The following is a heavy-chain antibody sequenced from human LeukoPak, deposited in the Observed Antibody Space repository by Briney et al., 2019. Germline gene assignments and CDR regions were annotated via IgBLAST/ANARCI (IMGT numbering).Heavy chain of an antibody. CDR2: IIPIFGTA. V-gene: IGHV1-69*13. Sequence: GASVKVSCKASGGTFSSYAISWVRQAPGQGLEWMGGIIPIFGTANYAQKFQGRVTITADESTSTAYMELSSLRSEDTAVYYCARAEGLTGTNGGDYFDYWGQGTLVTVSS. D-gene: IGHD1-7*01. CDR1: GGTFSSYA. CDR3: ARAEGLTGTNGGDYFDY. J-gene: IGHJ4*02.